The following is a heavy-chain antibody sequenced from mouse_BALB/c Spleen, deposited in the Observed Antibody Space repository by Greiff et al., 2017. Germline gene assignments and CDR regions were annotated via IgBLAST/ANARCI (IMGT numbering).Heavy chain of an antibody. V-gene: IGHV5-12-1*01. CDR3: ARRGLRRYYAMDY. Sequence: EVKLMESGGGLVKPGGSLKLSCAASGFAFSSYDMSWVRQTPEKRLEWVAYISSGGGSTYYPDTVKGRFTISRDNAKNTLYLQMSSLKSEDTAMYYCARRGLRRYYAMDYRGQGTSVTVSS. D-gene: IGHD2-4*01. CDR1: GFAFSSYD. J-gene: IGHJ4*01. CDR2: ISSGGGST.